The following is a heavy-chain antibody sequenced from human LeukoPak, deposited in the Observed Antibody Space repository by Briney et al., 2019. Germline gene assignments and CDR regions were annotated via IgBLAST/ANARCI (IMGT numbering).Heavy chain of an antibody. J-gene: IGHJ4*02. CDR1: GGSISGYY. CDR3: ARDGGSGSYYRFDS. Sequence: SETLSLTCTVSGGSISGYYWSWIRQPPGGGLEWIGYIYYSGSTNYNPSLKSRVTISVDTSKNQFSLKLSSVTAADTAVYFCARDGGSGSYYRFDSWGQGTLVTVSS. CDR2: IYYSGST. V-gene: IGHV4-59*01. D-gene: IGHD3-10*01.